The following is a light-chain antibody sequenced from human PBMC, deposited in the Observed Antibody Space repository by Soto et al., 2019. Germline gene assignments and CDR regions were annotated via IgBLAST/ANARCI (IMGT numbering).Light chain of an antibody. CDR2: ATS. CDR1: QGIRNY. CDR3: LQHNSYPYT. J-gene: IGKJ2*01. Sequence: DIQMTQSPFSLSAFVGDRVTITCRASQGIRNYLGWFQQKPGEAPKRLIYATSSLEGGGPSRFSGSGSGTELTLTISSLQPEDFATYYCLQHNSYPYTFGQGTKLEIK. V-gene: IGKV1-17*01.